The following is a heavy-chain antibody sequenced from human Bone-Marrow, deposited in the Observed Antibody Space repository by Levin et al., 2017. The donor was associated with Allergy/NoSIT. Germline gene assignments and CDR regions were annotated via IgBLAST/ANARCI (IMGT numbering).Heavy chain of an antibody. Sequence: GESLKISCAASGFTFSSYGMHWVRQAPGKGLEWVAVISYDGSNKYYADSVKGRFTISRDNSKNTLYLQMNSLRAEDTAVYYCAKVAGGDYRYYGMDVWGQGTTVTVSS. D-gene: IGHD2-8*02. CDR1: GFTFSSYG. V-gene: IGHV3-30*18. CDR3: AKVAGGDYRYYGMDV. J-gene: IGHJ6*02. CDR2: ISYDGSNK.